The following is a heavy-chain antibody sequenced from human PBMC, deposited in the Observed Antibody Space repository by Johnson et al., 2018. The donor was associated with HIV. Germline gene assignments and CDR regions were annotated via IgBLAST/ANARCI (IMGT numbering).Heavy chain of an antibody. CDR3: AGQVRAFDI. Sequence: VQLVESGGGVVQPGKSLRLSCAASGFTFSSYGMHWVRQAAGKGLEWVALIWYDGSNKYYADSVKGRFTISRDNSKNTLYLQMNSLRAEDTAVYYCAGQVRAFDIWGQGTMVTVSS. V-gene: IGHV3-33*01. CDR1: GFTFSSYG. D-gene: IGHD6-19*01. CDR2: IWYDGSNK. J-gene: IGHJ3*02.